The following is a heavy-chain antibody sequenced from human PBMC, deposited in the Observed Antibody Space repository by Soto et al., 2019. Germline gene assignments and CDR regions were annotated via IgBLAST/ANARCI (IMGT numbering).Heavy chain of an antibody. CDR3: PRAGYYDSSGFYYDC. V-gene: IGHV1-46*01. Sequence: QVQLVQSGAEVKKPGASVKVSCKASGYIFTNHYIHWVRQAPGQGLEWMGIINPSGGSTNYLQKFQGRITMTRETSTSPVYMELSSLRPEATAVYFCPRAGYYDSSGFYYDCWGQGTLVTVSS. D-gene: IGHD3-22*01. CDR1: GYIFTNHY. J-gene: IGHJ4*02. CDR2: INPSGGST.